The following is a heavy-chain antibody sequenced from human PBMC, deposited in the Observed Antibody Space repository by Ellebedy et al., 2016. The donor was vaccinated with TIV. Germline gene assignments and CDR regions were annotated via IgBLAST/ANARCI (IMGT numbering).Heavy chain of an antibody. CDR3: ARVGNDYGGKPSYYFDY. CDR2: IIPMLGKT. Sequence: AASVKVSCKASGGIFSSYGLSWVRQAPGQGLEWRGGIIPMLGKTNYAQKFRGRVTITADGTTRTAYMELSRLGAEDTAEYHCARVGNDYGGKPSYYFDYWGQGTLVAVSS. J-gene: IGHJ4*02. CDR1: GGIFSSYG. D-gene: IGHD4-23*01. V-gene: IGHV1-69*13.